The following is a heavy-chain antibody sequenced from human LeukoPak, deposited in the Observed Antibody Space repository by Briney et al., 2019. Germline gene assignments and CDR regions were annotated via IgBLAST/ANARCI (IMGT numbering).Heavy chain of an antibody. V-gene: IGHV3-30*03. Sequence: GRSLRLSCADSGFTFNNYGMHWVCQAPGKGLEWVAVMSFDGSNKYYADSVKGRFTISRDNSRNTLYLQMNSLRVEDTAVYYCTSICSSSSCYLDYWGQGTLVTVSS. CDR1: GFTFNNYG. CDR3: TSICSSSSCYLDY. CDR2: MSFDGSNK. J-gene: IGHJ4*02. D-gene: IGHD2-2*01.